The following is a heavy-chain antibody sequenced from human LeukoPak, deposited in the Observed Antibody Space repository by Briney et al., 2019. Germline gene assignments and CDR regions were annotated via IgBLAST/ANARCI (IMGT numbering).Heavy chain of an antibody. CDR2: INPNSGGT. CDR3: ARDSGERGSGSYLIAY. V-gene: IGHV1-2*02. J-gene: IGHJ4*02. CDR1: GYTFTGYY. Sequence: ASVKVSCKASGYTFTGYYMHWVRQAPGQGLEWMGWINPNSGGTNYAQKFQGRVTMTRDTSISTAYMELIRLRSDDTAVYYCARDSGERGSGSYLIAYWGQGTLVTVSS. D-gene: IGHD3-10*01.